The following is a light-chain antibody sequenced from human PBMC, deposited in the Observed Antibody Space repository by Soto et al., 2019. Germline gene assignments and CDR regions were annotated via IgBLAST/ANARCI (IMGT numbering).Light chain of an antibody. CDR3: QQFNSYPRT. Sequence: IQLTQSPSSLSASVGDRVTITCRANQGISSYLAWYQQKPGKAPKLLIYATSTLQSGVPSRFSGSGSGTDFTLTISSLQPEDFATYYCQQFNSYPRTFGPGTKVDIK. V-gene: IGKV1-9*01. CDR1: QGISSY. CDR2: ATS. J-gene: IGKJ3*01.